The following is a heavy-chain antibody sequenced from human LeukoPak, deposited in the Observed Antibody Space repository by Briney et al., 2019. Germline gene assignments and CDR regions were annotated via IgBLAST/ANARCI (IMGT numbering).Heavy chain of an antibody. J-gene: IGHJ5*02. CDR3: ARHIQVTFRVSRLGWFDA. V-gene: IGHV4-34*01. CDR2: INHSGST. CDR1: GGSFSGYY. Sequence: SETLSLTCAVYGGSFSGYYWSWIRQPPGKGLEWIGEINHSGSTNYNPSLKSRVTISVDTSKNQFSLKLSSVTAADTAVYYCARHIQVTFRVSRLGWFDAWGQGTLVTVSS. D-gene: IGHD3-9*01.